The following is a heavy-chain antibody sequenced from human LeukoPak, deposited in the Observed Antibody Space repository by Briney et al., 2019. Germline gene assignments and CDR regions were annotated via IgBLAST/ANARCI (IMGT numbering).Heavy chain of an antibody. V-gene: IGHV3-53*01. CDR1: GFTVSSSY. J-gene: IGHJ3*02. CDR2: IYSDGTS. D-gene: IGHD4-17*01. Sequence: PGGSLRLSCAASGFTVSSSYVSWVRQAPGKGLEWVSVIYSDGTSYFSDSVKGRFTISRDQSKNTVYLQMNSLRAEDTATYYSARPYGDYARGAFDIWGQGTMVTVSS. CDR3: ARPYGDYARGAFDI.